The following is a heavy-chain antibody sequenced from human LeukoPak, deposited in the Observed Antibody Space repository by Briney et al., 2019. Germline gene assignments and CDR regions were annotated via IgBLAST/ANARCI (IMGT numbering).Heavy chain of an antibody. D-gene: IGHD3-10*01. V-gene: IGHV4-34*01. CDR2: INHSGST. CDR1: GGSFSGYY. Sequence: TSETLSLTCAVYGGSFSGYYWSWIRQPPGKGLEWIGEINHSGSTNYNPSLKSRVTISVDTSKNQFSLKLSSVTAADTAVYYCARQTGSITMVRGVPPLYYYYYMDVWGKGTTVTVSS. J-gene: IGHJ6*03. CDR3: ARQTGSITMVRGVPPLYYYYYMDV.